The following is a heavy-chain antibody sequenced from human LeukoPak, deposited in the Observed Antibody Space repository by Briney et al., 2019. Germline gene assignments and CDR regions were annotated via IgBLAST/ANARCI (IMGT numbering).Heavy chain of an antibody. V-gene: IGHV4-59*08. CDR1: GGSISSYY. CDR2: IYYSGST. J-gene: IGHJ4*02. CDR3: ARHAPWGYYDSSGFDY. D-gene: IGHD3-22*01. Sequence: SETLSLTCTVSGGSISSYYWSWIRQPPGKGLEWIGYIYYSGSTNYNPSLKSRVTISVGTSKNQFSLKLSSVTAADTAVYYCARHAPWGYYDSSGFDYWGQGTLVTVSS.